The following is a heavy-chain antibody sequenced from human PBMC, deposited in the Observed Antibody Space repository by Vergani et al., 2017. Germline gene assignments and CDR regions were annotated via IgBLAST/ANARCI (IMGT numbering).Heavy chain of an antibody. CDR2: VSFRGDT. Sequence: QVKLQESGPGLVKPSETLSLTCTVSGASVNSYYWSWIRQPPGKGLEWMGYVSFRGDTLYDPSVKGRMTISLNTSSNQFSLYLTSVTAADTAMYYCASTFCGGECYYDHWGQGTLVTVSS. CDR1: GASVNSYY. D-gene: IGHD2-21*01. V-gene: IGHV4-59*02. J-gene: IGHJ4*02. CDR3: ASTFCGGECYYDH.